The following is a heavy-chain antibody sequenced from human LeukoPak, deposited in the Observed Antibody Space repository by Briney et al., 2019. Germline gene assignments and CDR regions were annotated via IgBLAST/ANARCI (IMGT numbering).Heavy chain of an antibody. J-gene: IGHJ6*03. D-gene: IGHD1-26*01. CDR1: GGSFSGYY. Sequence: KPSETLSLTCAVYGGSFSGYYWSWIRQPPGKGREWIGEINHSGSTNYNPSLKSRVTISVDTSKNQFSLKLSSVTAADTAVYYCARAGGVGSYSYYYYMDVWGKGTTVTISS. CDR2: INHSGST. CDR3: ARAGGVGSYSYYYYMDV. V-gene: IGHV4-34*01.